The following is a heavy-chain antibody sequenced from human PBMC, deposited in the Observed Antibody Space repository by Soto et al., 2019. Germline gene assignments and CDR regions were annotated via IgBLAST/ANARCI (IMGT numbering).Heavy chain of an antibody. V-gene: IGHV4-31*01. CDR1: GGYISSGGYY. Sequence: QVQLQESGPGLVKPSQTLSLTCTVSGGYISSGGYYWSWMRQQPGKGLERIGDIYYSGSTYYNPSIKSQVTIPVDTAKNQFSLQLSYVTDADTAVYYRARADVFWSGADRRNWFHPWGQGTLVTVSS. J-gene: IGHJ5*02. D-gene: IGHD3-3*01. CDR3: ARADVFWSGADRRNWFHP. CDR2: IYYSGST.